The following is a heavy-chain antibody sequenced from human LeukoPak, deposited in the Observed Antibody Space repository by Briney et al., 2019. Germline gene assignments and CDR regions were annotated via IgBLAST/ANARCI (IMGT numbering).Heavy chain of an antibody. V-gene: IGHV1-8*03. CDR1: GYTFTSYD. D-gene: IGHD3-3*02. Sequence: ASVKVSCKASGYTFTSYDINWVRQATGQGLEWMGWMNPNSGNTGYAQKFQGRVTITRNTSISTAYMELNSLRAEDTAVYYCARAPDSIQRVYFDYWGQGTLVTVSS. J-gene: IGHJ4*02. CDR2: MNPNSGNT. CDR3: ARAPDSIQRVYFDY.